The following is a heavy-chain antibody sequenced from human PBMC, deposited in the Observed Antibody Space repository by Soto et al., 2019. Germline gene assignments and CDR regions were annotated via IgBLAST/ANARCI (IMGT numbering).Heavy chain of an antibody. CDR3: AIAMAGKWHAFDY. Sequence: QYGGSLRHSVAASEFTFISDRLNWVSQAPGKGLEWVAVIWYDGSNTYQGESVKGRFTMSRDISKNTLYLQMDSLRPEDTAVYYCAIAMAGKWHAFDYWGHGTLVTVSS. D-gene: IGHD6-19*01. CDR2: IWYDGSNT. J-gene: IGHJ4*01. V-gene: IGHV3-33*08. CDR1: EFTFISDR.